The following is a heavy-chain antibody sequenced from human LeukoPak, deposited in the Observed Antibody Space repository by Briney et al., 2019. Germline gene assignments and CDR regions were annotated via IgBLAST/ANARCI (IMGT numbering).Heavy chain of an antibody. CDR3: AKDRQLLWFGELLGYFDY. J-gene: IGHJ4*02. D-gene: IGHD3-10*01. V-gene: IGHV3-9*01. CDR2: ISWNSGSI. CDR1: GFTFDDYA. Sequence: GRSLRLSCAASGFTFDDYAMHWVRQAPGKGLEWVSGISWNSGSIGYADSVKGRFTISRDNAKNSLYLQMNSLRAEDTALYYCAKDRQLLWFGELLGYFDYWGQGTLVTVPS.